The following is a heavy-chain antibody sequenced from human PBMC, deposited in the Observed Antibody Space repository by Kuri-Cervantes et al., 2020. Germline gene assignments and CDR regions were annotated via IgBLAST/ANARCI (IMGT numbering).Heavy chain of an antibody. CDR1: GGSFSGYF. J-gene: IGHJ4*02. CDR3: ARVVGDY. Sequence: SQTLSLTCAVYGGSFSGYFWSWIRQPPGKGLEWIGEINHRGSTTYNASLKSRVTISLDTSKNQFSLKLSSVTAADTAVYYCARVVGDYWGQGTLVTVSS. D-gene: IGHD3-16*02. V-gene: IGHV4-34*01. CDR2: INHRGST.